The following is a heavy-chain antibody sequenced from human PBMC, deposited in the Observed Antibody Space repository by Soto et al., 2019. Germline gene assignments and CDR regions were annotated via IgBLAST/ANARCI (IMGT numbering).Heavy chain of an antibody. CDR2: IYYSGST. J-gene: IGHJ5*02. V-gene: IGHV4-59*01. CDR1: GGSISSYY. Sequence: SETLSLTCTVSGGSISSYYWSWIRQPPGKGLEWIGYIYYSGSTNYNPSLTSRVTITVDMAKNQFSLKLSSVTAADTAVYYCARDSGYSSAWFDPWGQGALVTVSS. CDR3: ARDSGYSSAWFDP. D-gene: IGHD5-18*01.